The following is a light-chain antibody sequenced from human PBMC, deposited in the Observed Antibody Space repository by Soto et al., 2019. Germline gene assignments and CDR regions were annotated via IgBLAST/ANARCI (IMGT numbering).Light chain of an antibody. CDR3: QQSYSTLPFT. Sequence: DIQMTQSPSSLSAYLGDRGTITCRASQSITSYLNWYQQKPGKAPKLLISAASSMQSGVPSRFSGSGSRTNFTLTINSLQPEDFATYYCQQSYSTLPFTFGPGTKVDIK. CDR2: AAS. J-gene: IGKJ3*01. CDR1: QSITSY. V-gene: IGKV1-39*01.